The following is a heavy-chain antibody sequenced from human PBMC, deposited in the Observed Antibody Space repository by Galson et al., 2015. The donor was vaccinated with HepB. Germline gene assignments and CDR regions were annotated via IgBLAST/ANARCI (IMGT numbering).Heavy chain of an antibody. CDR1: GFTFSTYS. V-gene: IGHV3-21*01. CDR3: ARVWFRSYSSGWPLYAMDV. D-gene: IGHD6-19*01. CDR2: ITRSSSFR. J-gene: IGHJ6*01. Sequence: SLRLSCAASGFTFSTYSMNWVRQAPGKGLEWVSSITRSSSFRYYPDSVKGRFTISRDNAKNAVFLQMSSLRAEDTAVYYCARVWFRSYSSGWPLYAMDVWGRGTTVTVSS.